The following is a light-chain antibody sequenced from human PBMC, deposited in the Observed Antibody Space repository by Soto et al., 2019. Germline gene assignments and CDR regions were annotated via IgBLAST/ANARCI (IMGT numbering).Light chain of an antibody. CDR1: QSISTE. V-gene: IGKV3-15*01. J-gene: IGKJ2*01. CDR2: SAS. CDR3: QQGHIWPLI. Sequence: EIAMTQSPATLSVSPGERATLSCRASQSISTELAWYQQIPGQPPRLLIYSASTRATGVPARFTGSESGSEFTLTISGLQSEDFAICYCQQGHIWPLIFGQGNRLEI.